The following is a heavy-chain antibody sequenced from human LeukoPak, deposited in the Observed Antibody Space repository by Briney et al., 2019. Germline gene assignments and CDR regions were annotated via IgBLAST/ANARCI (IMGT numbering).Heavy chain of an antibody. J-gene: IGHJ6*03. CDR1: GGTFSSYA. CDR2: IIPIFGTA. V-gene: IGHV1-69*05. CDR3: ATDSTPHSSSPGTSHYYMDV. Sequence: SVTVSCKASGGTFSSYAISWVRQAPGQGLEWMGGIIPIFGTANYAQKFQGRVTITTDESTSTAYMELSSLRSEDTAVYYCATDSTPHSSSPGTSHYYMDVWGKGTTVTVSS. D-gene: IGHD6-6*01.